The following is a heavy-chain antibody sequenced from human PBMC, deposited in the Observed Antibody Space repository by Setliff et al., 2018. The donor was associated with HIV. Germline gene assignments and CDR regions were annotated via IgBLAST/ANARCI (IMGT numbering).Heavy chain of an antibody. D-gene: IGHD4-17*01. Sequence: SETLSLTCAVSGDSLTTGGAYWSWVRQPAGKALEWIGHIYVSRNTMYNPSLGSRVTISVDTSKNQFSLNLTSVTAADTAVYYCARGLPKKPSTVTNYWYFDLWGRGTLVTVSS. CDR1: GDSLTTGGAY. V-gene: IGHV4-61*10. J-gene: IGHJ2*01. CDR3: ARGLPKKPSTVTNYWYFDL. CDR2: IYVSRNT.